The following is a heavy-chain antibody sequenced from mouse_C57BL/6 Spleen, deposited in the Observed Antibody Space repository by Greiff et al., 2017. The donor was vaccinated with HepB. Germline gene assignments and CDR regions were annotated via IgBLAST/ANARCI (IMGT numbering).Heavy chain of an antibody. CDR3: ASGTTWDWYFDV. CDR1: GYTFTSYW. D-gene: IGHD5-5*01. V-gene: IGHV1-52*01. CDR2: IDPSDSET. Sequence: QVQLQQPGAELVRPGSSVKLSCKASGYTFTSYWMHWVKQRPIQGLEWIGNIDPSDSETHYNQKFKDKATLTVAKSSSTSYMQLSSLTSEDSAVYYCASGTTWDWYFDVWGTGTTVTVSS. J-gene: IGHJ1*03.